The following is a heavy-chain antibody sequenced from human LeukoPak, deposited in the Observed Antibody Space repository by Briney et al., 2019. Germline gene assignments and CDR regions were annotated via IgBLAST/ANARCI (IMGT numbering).Heavy chain of an antibody. V-gene: IGHV4-4*07. CDR1: GGSITSYY. CDR3: AREYDPSTRYFDY. J-gene: IGHJ4*02. CDR2: ISSSGST. D-gene: IGHD3-3*01. Sequence: SETLSLTCNVSGGSITSYYWSWVRQPAGKGLEWIGRISSSGSTNYSPSLKSRVALSIDTSKNQFSLKLTSVSAADTAVYYCAREYDPSTRYFDYWGLGTLVAVSS.